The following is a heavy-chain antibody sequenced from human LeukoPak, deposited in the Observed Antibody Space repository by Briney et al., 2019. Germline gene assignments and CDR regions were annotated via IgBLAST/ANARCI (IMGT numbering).Heavy chain of an antibody. V-gene: IGHV3-23*01. CDR1: GFSFSSYA. CDR2: IVGSGGNM. J-gene: IGHJ4*02. Sequence: GGSLRLSSAASGFSFSSYAMSWVRQAPGKGLEWVSAIVGSGGNMYYADSVKGRFTISRDNFKSTLYLQMNSLRAEDTAFYYCAEGLTWDSTSCSDWGQGTLVTVSS. CDR3: AEGLTWDSTSCSD. D-gene: IGHD2-2*01.